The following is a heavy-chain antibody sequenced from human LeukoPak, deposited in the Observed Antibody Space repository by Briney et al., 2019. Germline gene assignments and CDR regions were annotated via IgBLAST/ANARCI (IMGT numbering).Heavy chain of an antibody. D-gene: IGHD6-6*01. CDR2: IYPGDSDT. Sequence: GASLKISCKVSGYSFTTYWIGWVRQLPGKGLEWMGIIYPGDSDTRYSPSFQGQVTISADKSISTAYLQWSSLKASDTAMYYCARRRRRRPYYFDYWGQGTLVTVSS. J-gene: IGHJ4*02. CDR3: ARRRRRRPYYFDY. CDR1: GYSFTTYW. V-gene: IGHV5-51*01.